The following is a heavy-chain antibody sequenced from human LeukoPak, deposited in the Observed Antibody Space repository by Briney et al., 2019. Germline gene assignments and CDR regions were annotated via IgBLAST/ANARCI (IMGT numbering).Heavy chain of an antibody. Sequence: PGGSLRLSCAASRFTFSNYWMSWVRQAPGKGLEWVAHIKYDGSEKYYVDSVKGRFTISRDNAKNSLYLQMNSLRAEDTAVYYCARDPYWGQGTLVTVSS. CDR2: IKYDGSEK. CDR1: RFTFSNYW. J-gene: IGHJ4*02. V-gene: IGHV3-7*05. CDR3: ARDPY.